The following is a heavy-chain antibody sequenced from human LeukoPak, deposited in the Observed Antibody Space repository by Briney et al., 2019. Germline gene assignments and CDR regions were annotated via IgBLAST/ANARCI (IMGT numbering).Heavy chain of an antibody. CDR2: ISAYNGNT. V-gene: IGHV1-18*01. CDR1: GYTFTNYG. Sequence: ASVTVSFKASGYTFTNYGINWLRQAPGQGGEWMGWISAYNGNTNYAQRLQDRVTMTTDTSTSTAYMELRSLRSDDTAVYYCARDSLGSMEYWGQGTLVTVSS. J-gene: IGHJ4*02. CDR3: ARDSLGSMEY. D-gene: IGHD3-16*01.